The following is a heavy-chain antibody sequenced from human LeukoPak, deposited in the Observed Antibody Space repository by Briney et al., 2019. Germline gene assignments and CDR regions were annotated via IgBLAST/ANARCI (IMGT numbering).Heavy chain of an antibody. V-gene: IGHV4-34*01. CDR2: INHSGST. J-gene: IGHJ3*02. CDR3: ARGGDSSTYYLTDAFDI. CDR1: GGSFSCYY. Sequence: SETLSLTCAVYGGSFSCYYSSWIRQPPGKGLEWIGEINHSGSTNYNPSLKSRVTISVDTSKNQFSLKQSSVTAADTAVYYCARGGDSSTYYLTDAFDIWGQGTMVTVSS. D-gene: IGHD3-22*01.